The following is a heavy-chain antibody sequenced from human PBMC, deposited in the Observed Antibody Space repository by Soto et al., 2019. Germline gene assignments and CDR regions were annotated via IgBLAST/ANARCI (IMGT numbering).Heavy chain of an antibody. Sequence: QVQLQESGPGLVKPSQTLSLTCTVSGGSISSGGYYWSWIRQHPGKGLEWSGYIYYSGSTYYNPSLKSRVTISVDTSKNQFSLKLSSVTAADTAVYYCARLRVVVVPAAMYYFDYWGQGTLVTVSS. CDR3: ARLRVVVVPAAMYYFDY. D-gene: IGHD2-2*01. CDR2: IYYSGST. J-gene: IGHJ4*02. V-gene: IGHV4-31*03. CDR1: GGSISSGGYY.